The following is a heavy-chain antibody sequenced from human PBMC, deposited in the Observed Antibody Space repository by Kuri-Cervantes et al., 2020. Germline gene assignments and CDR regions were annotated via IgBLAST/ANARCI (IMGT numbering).Heavy chain of an antibody. CDR2: IYYSGST. V-gene: IGHV4-59*01. CDR3: ARDRFKLIAAAGIHYYYGMDV. J-gene: IGHJ6*02. D-gene: IGHD6-13*01. Sequence: GSLRLSCTVSGGSISSYYWSWIRQPPGKGLEWIGYIYYSGSTNYNPSLKSRVTISVDTSKNQFSLKLSSVTAADTAVYYCARDRFKLIAAAGIHYYYGMDVWGQGTTVTVSS. CDR1: GGSISSYY.